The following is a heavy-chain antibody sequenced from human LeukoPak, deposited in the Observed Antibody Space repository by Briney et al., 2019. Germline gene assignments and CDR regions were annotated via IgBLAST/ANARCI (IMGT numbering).Heavy chain of an antibody. CDR3: AGEDIVATTKGDYYYYGMDV. D-gene: IGHD5-12*01. CDR2: IYSGGST. J-gene: IGHJ6*02. CDR1: GFTVSSNY. Sequence: GGSLRLSCAASGFTVSSNYMSWVRQAPGKGLEWVSVIYSGGSTYYADSVKGRFTISRDNSKNTLYLQMNSLRAEDTAVYYCAGEDIVATTKGDYYYYGMDVWGQGTTVTVSS. V-gene: IGHV3-53*01.